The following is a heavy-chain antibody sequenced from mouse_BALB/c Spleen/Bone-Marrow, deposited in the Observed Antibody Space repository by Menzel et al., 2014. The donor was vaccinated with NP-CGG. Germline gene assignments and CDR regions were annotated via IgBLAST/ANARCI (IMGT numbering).Heavy chain of an antibody. CDR3: ARDINYDIYWYFDV. V-gene: IGHV7-3*02. CDR2: IRNKAKGYTT. CDR1: GFTFTDYY. Sequence: EVMLVESGGGLVQPGGSLRLSCATPGFTFTDYYMSWVRQPPGKALEWLGFIRNKAKGYTTEYSASVKGRLTISRDNSQSILYLQMNTLRAEDSATYYCARDINYDIYWYFDVWGAGTTVTVSS. D-gene: IGHD2-4*01. J-gene: IGHJ1*01.